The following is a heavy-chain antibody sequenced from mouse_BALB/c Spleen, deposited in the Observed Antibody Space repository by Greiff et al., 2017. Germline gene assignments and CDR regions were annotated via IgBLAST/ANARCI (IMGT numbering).Heavy chain of an antibody. D-gene: IGHD4-1*01. Sequence: EVKLMESGGGLVQPGGSLKLSCAASGFDFSRYWMSWVRQAPGKGLEWIGEINPDSSTINYTPSLKDKFIISRDNAKNTLYLQMSKVRSEDTALYYCARPRTGTRYFDYWGQGTTLTVSS. CDR3: ARPRTGTRYFDY. J-gene: IGHJ2*01. CDR1: GFDFSRYW. V-gene: IGHV4-1*02. CDR2: INPDSSTI.